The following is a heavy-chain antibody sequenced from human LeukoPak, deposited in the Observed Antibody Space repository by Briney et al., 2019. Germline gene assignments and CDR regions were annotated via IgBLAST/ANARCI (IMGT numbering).Heavy chain of an antibody. CDR2: IHYSGST. CDR3: ARGVANDSSGYSFDY. J-gene: IGHJ4*02. CDR1: GGSLNNYY. Sequence: SETLSLTCSVPGGSLNNYYWSWIRQPPGKGLEWIGYIHYSGSTDYNPSLRSRVTISVDTSKNQFSLKLSSVTAADTAVYYCARGVANDSSGYSFDYWGQGTLVTVSS. V-gene: IGHV4-59*12. D-gene: IGHD3-22*01.